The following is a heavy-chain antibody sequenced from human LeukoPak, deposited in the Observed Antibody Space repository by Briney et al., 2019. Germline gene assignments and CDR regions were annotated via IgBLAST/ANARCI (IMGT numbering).Heavy chain of an antibody. V-gene: IGHV4-59*08. CDR3: ARRYCSGSGCYSAFDY. Sequence: SETLSPTCTVSGGSISNYYWSWIRQPPGEGLEWIGYIYYSGSTNYNPSLKSRLTMSVDTSKNQFSLKLSSVTAADTAVYYCARRYCSGSGCYSAFDYWGQGTLVTVSS. CDR2: IYYSGST. D-gene: IGHD2-15*01. CDR1: GGSISNYY. J-gene: IGHJ4*02.